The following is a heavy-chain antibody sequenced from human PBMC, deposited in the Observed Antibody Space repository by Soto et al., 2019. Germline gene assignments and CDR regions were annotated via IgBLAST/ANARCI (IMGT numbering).Heavy chain of an antibody. CDR3: AGRLTTGARLAY. V-gene: IGHV3-53*01. D-gene: IGHD3-16*01. J-gene: IGHJ4*02. Sequence: VQLVESGGGLIQPGGSLRLSCAASGFTVSNNHMTWVRQAAGKGLELVSFVRGGGSTSYEDSVKGRITISRDKTKNTLYLQMDSLRAEDTAIYYCAGRLTTGARLAYWGGATLVTVSS. CDR2: VRGGGST. CDR1: GFTVSNNH.